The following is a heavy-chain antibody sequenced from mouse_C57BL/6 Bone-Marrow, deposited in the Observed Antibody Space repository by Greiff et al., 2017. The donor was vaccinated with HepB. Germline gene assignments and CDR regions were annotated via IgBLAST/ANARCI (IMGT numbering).Heavy chain of an antibody. CDR1: GYTFTSYG. V-gene: IGHV1-81*01. CDR2: IYPRSGNT. D-gene: IGHD2-10*01. Sequence: QVHVKQSGAELARPGASVKLSCKASGYTFTSYGISWVKQRTGQGLEWIGEIYPRSGNTYYNEKFKGKATLTADKSSSTAYMELRSLTSEDSAVYFCARSLLCADAMDYWGQGTSVTVSS. CDR3: ARSLLCADAMDY. J-gene: IGHJ4*01.